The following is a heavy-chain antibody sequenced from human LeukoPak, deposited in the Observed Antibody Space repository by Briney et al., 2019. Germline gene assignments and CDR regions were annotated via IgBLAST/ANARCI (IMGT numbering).Heavy chain of an antibody. J-gene: IGHJ4*02. Sequence: PGGSLRLSCAASGFTFSSYEMNWVRQAPGEGLEGVSYISSSGRMIHYADSVKGRFTISRDNAKNTLYLQMNSLRADDTAVYYCARVDSYGPTFDYWGQGTLVTVSS. CDR1: GFTFSSYE. CDR2: ISSSGRMI. V-gene: IGHV3-48*03. CDR3: ARVDSYGPTFDY. D-gene: IGHD5-18*01.